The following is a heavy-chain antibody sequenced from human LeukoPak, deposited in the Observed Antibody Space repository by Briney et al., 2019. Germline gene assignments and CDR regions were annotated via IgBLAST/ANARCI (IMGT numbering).Heavy chain of an antibody. CDR1: GFTFSSYG. D-gene: IGHD2-15*01. J-gene: IGHJ4*02. V-gene: IGHV3-21*01. CDR3: ARDCSGGSCEGLFDY. Sequence: GGSLRLSCAASGFTFSSYGMHWVRQAPGKGLEWVSSISSSSSYIYYADSVKGRFTISRDKAKNSLYLQMNSLRAEDTAVYYCARDCSGGSCEGLFDYWGQGTLVTVSS. CDR2: ISSSSSYI.